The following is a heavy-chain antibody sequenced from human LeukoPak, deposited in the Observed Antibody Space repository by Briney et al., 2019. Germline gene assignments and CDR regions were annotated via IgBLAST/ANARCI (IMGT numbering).Heavy chain of an antibody. Sequence: SQTLSLTCTVSGGSISSGDYYWSWIRQPPGKGLEWIGYIYYSGSTYYNPSLKSRVTTSVDTSKNQFSLKLSSVTAADTAVYYCARALRAYYDFWSGYYPGAFDIWGQGTMVTVSS. V-gene: IGHV4-30-4*08. CDR2: IYYSGST. CDR1: GGSISSGDYY. CDR3: ARALRAYYDFWSGYYPGAFDI. J-gene: IGHJ3*02. D-gene: IGHD3-3*01.